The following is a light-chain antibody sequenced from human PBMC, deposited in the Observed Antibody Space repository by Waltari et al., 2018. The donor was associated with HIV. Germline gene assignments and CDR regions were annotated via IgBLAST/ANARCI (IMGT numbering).Light chain of an antibody. CDR2: EDS. J-gene: IGLJ2*01. CDR3: SSYAGSNTDVV. V-gene: IGLV2-8*01. Sequence: QSALTQPPSASGSPGQSVTISCTGTSSDVGGYNYVSWYQQHPGKAPKLMIYEDSKRPSGVPDRFSGSKSGNTASLTVSGLQAEDEADYYCSSYAGSNTDVVFGGGTKLTVL. CDR1: SSDVGGYNY.